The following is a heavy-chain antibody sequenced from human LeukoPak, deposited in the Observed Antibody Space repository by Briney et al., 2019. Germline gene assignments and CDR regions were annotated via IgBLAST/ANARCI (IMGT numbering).Heavy chain of an antibody. V-gene: IGHV3-7*01. CDR2: IKQDGSEK. CDR3: ARYRPCDI. D-gene: IGHD6-6*01. CDR1: GFTLSGYW. J-gene: IGHJ3*02. Sequence: GGSLRLSCAVSGFTLSGYWMSWVRQAPGQGLEWVANIKQDGSEKYYVDSVKGRFTISRDNAKNSLFLQMNSLRVEDTAVYYCARYRPCDIWGQGTIVTVSS.